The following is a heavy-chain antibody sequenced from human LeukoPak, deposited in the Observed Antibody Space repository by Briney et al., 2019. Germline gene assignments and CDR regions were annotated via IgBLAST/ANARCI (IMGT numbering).Heavy chain of an antibody. CDR2: ISGGGDTT. CDR1: GFAFSTYS. Sequence: GGSLRLSCAASGFAFSTYSMTWVRQAPGKGLEWVSAISGGGDTTAYAASVQGRSTISRDNSKNTLYLQVNSLRVEDTAVYYCAKDWSCDSWGQGTLVTVSS. D-gene: IGHD3-10*01. J-gene: IGHJ4*02. V-gene: IGHV3-23*01. CDR3: AKDWSCDS.